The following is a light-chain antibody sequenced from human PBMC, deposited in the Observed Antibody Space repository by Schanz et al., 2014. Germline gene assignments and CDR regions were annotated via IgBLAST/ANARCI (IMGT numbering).Light chain of an antibody. CDR1: SSDVGGYNY. Sequence: QSALTQPPSASGSPGQSVTISCTGTSSDVGGYNYVSWYQQYPGKAPKLMIYEVNKRPSGVPDRFSGSKSGNTASLTVSGLQAEDEAEYYCQSYDRSLRVYVFGTGTKLTVL. CDR3: QSYDRSLRVYV. V-gene: IGLV2-8*01. CDR2: EVN. J-gene: IGLJ1*01.